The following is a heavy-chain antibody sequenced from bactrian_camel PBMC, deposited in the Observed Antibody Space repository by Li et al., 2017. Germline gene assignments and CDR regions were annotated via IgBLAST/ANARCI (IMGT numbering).Heavy chain of an antibody. D-gene: IGHD6*01. CDR1: DYPWGNNC. J-gene: IGHJ4*01. CDR3: AADRRPVGAGIEYCAPLKRYGY. V-gene: IGHV3S63*01. CDR2: IAPSTGST. Sequence: VQLVESGGGSVQAGGSLTLSCVASDYPWGNNCMGWFRQVSGSEREGVAAIAPSTGSTYYDDSIKGRFTVSHVNSNNTMHLQMNSLKPEDTAVYYCAADRRPVGAGIEYCAPLKRYGYRGQGTQVTVS.